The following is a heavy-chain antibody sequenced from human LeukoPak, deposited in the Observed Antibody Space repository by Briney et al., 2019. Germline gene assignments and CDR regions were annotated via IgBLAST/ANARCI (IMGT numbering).Heavy chain of an antibody. J-gene: IGHJ4*02. D-gene: IGHD3-22*01. CDR2: ISGSGGST. V-gene: IGHV3-23*01. CDR3: AKDLWVYDSSGLDY. Sequence: GGSLRLSCAASGFTFSSYAMSWVRQAPGKGLEWVSAISGSGGSTYYADSMKGRFTISRDNSKNTLYLQMNSLRAEDTAVYYCAKDLWVYDSSGLDYWGQGTLVTVSS. CDR1: GFTFSSYA.